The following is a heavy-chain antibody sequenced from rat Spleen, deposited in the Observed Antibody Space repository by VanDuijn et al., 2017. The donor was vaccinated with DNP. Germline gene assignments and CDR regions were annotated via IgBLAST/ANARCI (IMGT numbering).Heavy chain of an antibody. CDR2: ISYSGST. D-gene: IGHD1-9*01. CDR3: ARSGTYYGYNSVGYYVMDA. Sequence: EVQLQESGPGLVKPSQSLSLTCSVTGYSISSNYWGWIRKFPGNKMEWMGYISYSGSTNYNPSLKSRFSITRDTSKNQFFLQLNSVTTEDTATYYCARSGTYYGYNSVGYYVMDAWGQGTSVTVSS. V-gene: IGHV3-1*01. CDR1: GYSISSNY. J-gene: IGHJ4*01.